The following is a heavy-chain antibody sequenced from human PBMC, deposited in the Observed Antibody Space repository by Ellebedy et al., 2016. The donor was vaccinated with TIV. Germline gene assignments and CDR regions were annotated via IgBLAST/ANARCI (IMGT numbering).Heavy chain of an antibody. CDR3: AKEGLWFDPADI. CDR1: GIPFRVSA. V-gene: IGHV3-23*01. D-gene: IGHD3-10*01. CDR2: IGGSGGSI. J-gene: IGHJ3*02. Sequence: GGSLRLXCAASGIPFRVSAMSWVRQGPGKGLEWVSSIGGSGGSIYYADSVKGRFTISRDNSKDTLYLEMNSLRAEDTAIYYCAKEGLWFDPADIWGQGTMVTISS.